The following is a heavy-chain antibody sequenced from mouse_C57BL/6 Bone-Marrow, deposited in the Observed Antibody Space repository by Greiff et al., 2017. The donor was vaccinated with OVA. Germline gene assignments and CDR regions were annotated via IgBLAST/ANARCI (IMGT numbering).Heavy chain of an antibody. CDR1: GYTFTSYW. CDR2: IDPSDSYT. J-gene: IGHJ2*01. CDR3: ARGGY. Sequence: VQLKQPGAELVKPGASVKLSCKASGYTFTSYWMQWVKQRPGQGLEWIGEIDPSDSYTNYNQKFKGKATLTVDTSSSTAYMQLSSLTSEDSAVYYCARGGYWGQGTTLTVSA. V-gene: IGHV1-50*01.